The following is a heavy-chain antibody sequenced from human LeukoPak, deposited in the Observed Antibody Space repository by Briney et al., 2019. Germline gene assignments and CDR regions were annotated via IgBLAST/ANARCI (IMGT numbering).Heavy chain of an antibody. Sequence: GGSLRLSCAASGFTFSSYSMNWVRQAPGKGLEWVSYISSSSSTIYYADSVKGRFTISRDNAKNSLYLQMNSLRDEDTAVYYCASLDYDFWSGYYREFDYWGQGTLVTVSS. CDR3: ASLDYDFWSGYYREFDY. V-gene: IGHV3-48*02. D-gene: IGHD3-3*01. CDR2: ISSSSSTI. CDR1: GFTFSSYS. J-gene: IGHJ4*02.